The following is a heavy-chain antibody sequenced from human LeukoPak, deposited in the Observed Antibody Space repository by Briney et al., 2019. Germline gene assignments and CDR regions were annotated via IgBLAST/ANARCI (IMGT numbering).Heavy chain of an antibody. Sequence: PSETLSLTCTVSGGSISSSSYYWGWIRQPPGKGLEWIGSIYYSGSTFYNPSLKSRVTISVDTSKNQFSLKLSSVTAADTAVYYCTRHPIPLTGTSPFSGYWGQGTLVTVSS. CDR3: TRHPIPLTGTSPFSGY. V-gene: IGHV4-39*01. J-gene: IGHJ4*02. CDR1: GGSISSSSYY. D-gene: IGHD1-7*01. CDR2: IYYSGST.